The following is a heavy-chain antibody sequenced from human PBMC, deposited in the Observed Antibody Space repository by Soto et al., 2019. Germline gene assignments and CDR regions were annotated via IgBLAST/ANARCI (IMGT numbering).Heavy chain of an antibody. CDR1: GYTFTRYC. CDR2: ISAYNGNT. CDR3: ARDPAVADYYYYYGMDV. V-gene: IGHV1-18*04. D-gene: IGHD6-19*01. J-gene: IGHJ6*02. Sequence: ASVKVSCKASGYTFTRYCISWVRQAPGQGLEWMGWISAYNGNTNYAQKLQGRVTMTTDTSTSTAYMELRSLRSDDTAVYYCARDPAVADYYYYYGMDVWGQGTTVTVSS.